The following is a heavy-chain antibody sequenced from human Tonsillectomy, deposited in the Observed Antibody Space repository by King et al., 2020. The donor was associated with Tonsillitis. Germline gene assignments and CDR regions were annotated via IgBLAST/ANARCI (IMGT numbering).Heavy chain of an antibody. CDR3: ARDSVPALLGYYYYGMDV. CDR1: GGSISSGGYS. V-gene: IGHV4-30-4*07. J-gene: IGHJ6*02. D-gene: IGHD2-2*01. Sequence: QLQESGPGLVKPSQTLSLTCAVSGGSISSGGYSWSWIRQPPGKGLEWIGYIYYSGSTYYNPSLKSRVTISVDTSKNQFSLKLRSVTAADTAVYYCARDSVPALLGYYYYGMDVWGQGTTVTVSS. CDR2: IYYSGST.